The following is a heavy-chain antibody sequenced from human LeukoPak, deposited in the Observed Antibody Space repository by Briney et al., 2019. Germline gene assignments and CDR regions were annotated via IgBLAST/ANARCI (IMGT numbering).Heavy chain of an antibody. Sequence: GGSLGLSCAASGFTVSSNYMSWVRQAPGKGLEWVSVIYSGGSTYYADSVKGRFTISRHNSKNTLYLQMNSLRAEDTAVYYCARGRTIFGVADLKDYYYGMDVWGQGTTVTVSS. J-gene: IGHJ6*02. CDR2: IYSGGST. V-gene: IGHV3-53*04. CDR3: ARGRTIFGVADLKDYYYGMDV. CDR1: GFTVSSNY. D-gene: IGHD3-3*01.